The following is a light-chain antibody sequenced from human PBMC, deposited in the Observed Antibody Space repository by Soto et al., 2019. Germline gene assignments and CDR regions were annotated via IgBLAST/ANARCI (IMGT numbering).Light chain of an antibody. J-gene: IGLJ1*01. Sequence: QSVLPQPPSASGTPGQRVTISCSGSSSNIGTNYVYWYQQHPGTAPKLLIYRDSQRPSGVPDRFSGSKSGNTASLTISGLQAEDEADYYCCSYAGSYKVFGTGTKVTVL. CDR2: RDS. CDR1: SSNIGTNY. CDR3: CSYAGSYKV. V-gene: IGLV1-47*01.